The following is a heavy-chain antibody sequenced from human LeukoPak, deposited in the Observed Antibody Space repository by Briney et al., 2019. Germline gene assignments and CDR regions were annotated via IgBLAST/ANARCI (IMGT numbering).Heavy chain of an antibody. CDR2: IYTGGST. Sequence: GGSLRLSCAASGFTVSTTYMSWVRQAPGKGLEWVSIIYTGGSTYYAHPVKGRFTISRDNSKNTVYLQMNSLRAEDTAVYFCARDLGTNDAFDIWGQGTMLTVSS. V-gene: IGHV3-53*01. D-gene: IGHD7-27*01. CDR3: ARDLGTNDAFDI. CDR1: GFTVSTTY. J-gene: IGHJ3*02.